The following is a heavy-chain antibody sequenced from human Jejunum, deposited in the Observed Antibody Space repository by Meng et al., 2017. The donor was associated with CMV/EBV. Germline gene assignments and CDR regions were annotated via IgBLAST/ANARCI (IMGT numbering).Heavy chain of an antibody. CDR3: TRSPPGQFGFVDY. Sequence: FTVSDSAVNGVRQAYGKGLEWVGRIRSKTINYATEYAAPVKGRFTISRDDSKNTAYLQMNSLKIEDTAVYYCTRSPPGQFGFVDYWGQGTLVTVSS. CDR1: FTVSDSA. CDR2: IRSKTINYAT. V-gene: IGHV3-73*01. D-gene: IGHD3-10*01. J-gene: IGHJ4*02.